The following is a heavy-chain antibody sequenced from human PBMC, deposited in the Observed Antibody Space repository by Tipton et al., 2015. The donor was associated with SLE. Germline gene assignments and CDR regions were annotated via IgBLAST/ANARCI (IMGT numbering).Heavy chain of an antibody. D-gene: IGHD6-13*01. CDR2: VYPSGDT. V-gene: IGHV4-38-2*02. J-gene: IGHJ6*02. CDR3: ARDGGQRVISGTYDFYYYGLDV. CDR1: GYSISTGFY. Sequence: TLSLTCTVSGYSISTGFYWGWIRQPPGKGLEWIGHVYPSGDTDYNPSLRSGLTLSQDTSKNQFSLKLTSVTAADTAVYYCARDGGQRVISGTYDFYYYGLDVWGQGTTVTVSS.